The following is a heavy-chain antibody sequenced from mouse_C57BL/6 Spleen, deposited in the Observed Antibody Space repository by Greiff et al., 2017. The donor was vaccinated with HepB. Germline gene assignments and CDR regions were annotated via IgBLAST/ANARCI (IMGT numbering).Heavy chain of an antibody. CDR2: IYPGDGDT. V-gene: IGHV1-82*01. CDR3: AREGALAVADY. Sequence: QVQLKESGPELVKPGASVKISCKASGYAFSSSWMNWVKQRPGKGLEWIGRIYPGDGDTNYNGKFKGKATLTADKSSSTAYMQLSSLTSEDSAVYFCAREGALAVADYWGQGTTLTVSS. D-gene: IGHD1-1*01. CDR1: GYAFSSSW. J-gene: IGHJ2*01.